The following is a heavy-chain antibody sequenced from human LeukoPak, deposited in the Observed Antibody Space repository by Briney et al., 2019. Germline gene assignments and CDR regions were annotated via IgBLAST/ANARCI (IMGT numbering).Heavy chain of an antibody. CDR1: GGSFSGYY. J-gene: IGHJ5*02. V-gene: IGHV4-34*01. D-gene: IGHD3-10*01. CDR2: INHSGST. Sequence: SETLSLTCAVYGGSFSGYYWSWIRQPPGKGLEWIGEINHSGSTNYNPSLKSRVTISVDTSKNQFSLKLSSVTAADTAVYYCARAYGSGSYNWFDPWGQGTLVTVSS. CDR3: ARAYGSGSYNWFDP.